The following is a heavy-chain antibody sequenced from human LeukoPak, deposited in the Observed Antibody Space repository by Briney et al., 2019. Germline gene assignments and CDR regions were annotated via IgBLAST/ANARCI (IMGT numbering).Heavy chain of an antibody. CDR1: GGSISGSDYY. D-gene: IGHD2-2*02. CDR2: IHYTGTT. V-gene: IGHV4-39*01. Sequence: PSETLSLTCTVSGGSISGSDYYWGWIHQPPGKGLEWIGSIHYTGTTYCNPSLKSRVTISVDTARNQFSLKLSSVTAADTAVYYCARQGYCSPPSCYRWFDPWGQGTLVTVSS. J-gene: IGHJ5*02. CDR3: ARQGYCSPPSCYRWFDP.